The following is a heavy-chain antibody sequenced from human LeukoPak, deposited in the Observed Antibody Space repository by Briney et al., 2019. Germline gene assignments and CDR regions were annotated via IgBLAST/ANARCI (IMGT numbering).Heavy chain of an antibody. J-gene: IGHJ4*02. Sequence: GGSLKLSCAASGFTFSGSAMHWVRQASGKGLEWVGRISSKANSYSTAYAASVKGRFTISRDDSKNTAYLQMNSLKTEDTAVYYCTRNVEIPPMYSSSLQDYWGQGTLVTVSS. CDR1: GFTFSGSA. CDR3: TRNVEIPPMYSSSLQDY. V-gene: IGHV3-73*01. D-gene: IGHD6-13*01. CDR2: ISSKANSYST.